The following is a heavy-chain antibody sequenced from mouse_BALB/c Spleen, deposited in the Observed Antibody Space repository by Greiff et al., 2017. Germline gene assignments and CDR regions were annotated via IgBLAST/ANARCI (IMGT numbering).Heavy chain of an antibody. CDR2: ISYDGSN. CDR3: ARTRGYYDAWFAY. J-gene: IGHJ3*01. Sequence: DVKLQESGPGLVKPSQSLSLTCSVTGYSITSGYYWNWIRQFPGNKLEWMGYISYDGSNNYNPSLKNRISITRDTSKNQFFLKLNSVTTEDTATYYCARTRGYYDAWFAYWGQGTLVTVSA. V-gene: IGHV3-6*02. D-gene: IGHD2-4*01. CDR1: GYSITSGYY.